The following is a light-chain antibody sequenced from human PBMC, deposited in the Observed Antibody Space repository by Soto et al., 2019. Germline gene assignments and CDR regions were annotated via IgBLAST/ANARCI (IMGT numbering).Light chain of an antibody. J-gene: IGLJ1*01. Sequence: SVVAQPSPLSGSPGQSITLSCPGNRSDVGSYNLVSWYQQHPGKAPKLMIYEVSKRPSGVSNRFSGSKSGNTASLTISGLQAEDEADYYCCSYAGSSTYVFGTGTKVTV. V-gene: IGLV2-23*02. CDR1: RSDVGSYNL. CDR2: EVS. CDR3: CSYAGSSTYV.